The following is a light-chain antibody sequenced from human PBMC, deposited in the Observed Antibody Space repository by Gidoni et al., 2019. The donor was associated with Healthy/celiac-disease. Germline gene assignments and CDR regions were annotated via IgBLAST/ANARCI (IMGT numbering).Light chain of an antibody. CDR3: QAWDSSTAV. CDR1: KLGDKY. Sequence: SYELTQPPSVSVSPGQTASITCPGDKLGDKYACWYQQKPGQSPVLVIYQDSKRPSGIPERFSGSNSGNTATLTISGIQAMDEADYYCQAWDSSTAVFGGGTKLTVI. V-gene: IGLV3-1*01. CDR2: QDS. J-gene: IGLJ2*01.